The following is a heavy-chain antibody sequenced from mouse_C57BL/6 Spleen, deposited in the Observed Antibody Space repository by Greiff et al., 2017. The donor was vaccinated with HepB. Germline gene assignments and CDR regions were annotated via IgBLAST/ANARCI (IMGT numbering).Heavy chain of an antibody. CDR3: TRDGYYGMDY. Sequence: EVQGVESGGGLVQPGGSMKLSCVASGFTFSNYWMNWVRQSPEKGLEWVAQIRLKSDNYATHYAESVKGRFTISRDDSKSSVYLQMNNLRAEDTGIYYCTRDGYYGMDYWGQGTSVTVSS. D-gene: IGHD2-3*01. CDR1: GFTFSNYW. CDR2: IRLKSDNYAT. J-gene: IGHJ4*01. V-gene: IGHV6-3*01.